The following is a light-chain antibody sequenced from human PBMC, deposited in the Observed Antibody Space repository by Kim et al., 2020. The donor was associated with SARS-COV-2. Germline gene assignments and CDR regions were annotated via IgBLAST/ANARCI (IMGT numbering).Light chain of an antibody. J-gene: IGLJ1*01. V-gene: IGLV2-11*01. CDR1: SSDVGAYNY. CDR2: DVN. CDR3: CSYAGGYTHYV. Sequence: QSALTQPRSVSGSPGQSVTISCTGTSSDVGAYNYVSWYQQHPDKAPKLMIYDVNKWPSGVPDRFSGSKSGNTASLTISGLRAEDEADYFCCSYAGGYTHYVFGAGTKLTVL.